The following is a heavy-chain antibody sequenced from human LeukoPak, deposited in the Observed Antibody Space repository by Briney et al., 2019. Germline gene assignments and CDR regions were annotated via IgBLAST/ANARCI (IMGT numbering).Heavy chain of an antibody. CDR1: GYTFTSYG. V-gene: IGHV1-18*01. CDR2: ISAYNGNT. J-gene: IGHJ4*02. Sequence: ASVKVSCKASGYTFTSYGISWVRQAPGQGLEWMGWISAYNGNTNYAQKLQGRVTMTTDTSTSTAYMELRSLRSDDTAVYYCARVSESYASPTPFDYWGQGTLVTVSS. D-gene: IGHD1-26*01. CDR3: ARVSESYASPTPFDY.